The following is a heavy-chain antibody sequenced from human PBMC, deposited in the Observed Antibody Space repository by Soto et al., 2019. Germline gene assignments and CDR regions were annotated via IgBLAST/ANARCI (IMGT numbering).Heavy chain of an antibody. CDR2: ISSDSNTV. CDR1: GFTFSRYS. J-gene: IGHJ4*02. V-gene: IGHV3-48*02. D-gene: IGHD1-20*01. CDR3: ARDYDWNLDY. Sequence: EVQLVESGGGLVQPGGSLRLSCAASGFTFSRYSINWFRQAPGKGLEWISYISSDSNTVLNADSVRGRFTTSRDNAKSSLYLQMNSLGDDDAAVYYCARDYDWNLDYWGQGTLVTVSS.